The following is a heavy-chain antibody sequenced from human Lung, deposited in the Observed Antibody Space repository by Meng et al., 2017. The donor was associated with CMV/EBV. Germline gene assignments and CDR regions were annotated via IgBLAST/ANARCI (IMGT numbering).Heavy chain of an antibody. CDR3: ARADYANYGFWSGFPAF. J-gene: IGHJ4*02. CDR1: GFMFSSYS. D-gene: IGHD3-3*01. V-gene: IGHV3-30*04. CDR2: TSYDGSKK. Sequence: GESLKISCVASGFMFSSYSLHRVRQAPGKGLEWVAVTSYDGSKKEYANSVKGRFTVSRDNSKNTLYLQMNTLRADDTAVYYCARADYANYGFWSGFPAFWGQGTRVTVSS.